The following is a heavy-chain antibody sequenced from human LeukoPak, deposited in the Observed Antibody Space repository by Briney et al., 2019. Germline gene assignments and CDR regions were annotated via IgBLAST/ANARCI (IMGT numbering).Heavy chain of an antibody. CDR2: INHSGST. J-gene: IGHJ4*02. D-gene: IGHD3-10*01. Sequence: SETLSLTCAVYGGSFSGYYWSWIRQPPGKGLEWIGEINHSGSTNYNPSLKSRVTISVDTSKNQFSLKLRSVTAADTAVYYCARLWFGGEDLIAYWGQGTLVTVSS. CDR3: ARLWFGGEDLIAY. CDR1: GGSFSGYY. V-gene: IGHV4-34*01.